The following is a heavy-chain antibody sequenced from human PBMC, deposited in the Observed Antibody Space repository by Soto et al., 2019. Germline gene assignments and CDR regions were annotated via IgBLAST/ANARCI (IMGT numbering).Heavy chain of an antibody. CDR2: IVVGSGNT. CDR1: GFTYSSSG. D-gene: IGHD3-10*01. Sequence: GPSVKVSCKASGFTYSSSGIHWVRQERGQRLEWIGWIVVGSGNTNYAQKFQERVTITRDVSTNTAYMELTSLRAEDTAVYYCAKSLRGIIIDFDYWGQGTQVTVSS. CDR3: AKSLRGIIIDFDY. V-gene: IGHV1-58*02. J-gene: IGHJ4*02.